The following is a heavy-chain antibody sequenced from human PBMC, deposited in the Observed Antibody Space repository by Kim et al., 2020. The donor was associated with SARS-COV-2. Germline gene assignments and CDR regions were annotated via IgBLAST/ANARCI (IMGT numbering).Heavy chain of an antibody. Sequence: AGSSTYYANSVKGRFTISKDNAKNTLYLQMHSLRGKDTAVYYCGTVFEYWGQGTLVTVSS. V-gene: IGHV3-74*01. CDR3: GTVFEY. CDR2: AGSST. J-gene: IGHJ4*02.